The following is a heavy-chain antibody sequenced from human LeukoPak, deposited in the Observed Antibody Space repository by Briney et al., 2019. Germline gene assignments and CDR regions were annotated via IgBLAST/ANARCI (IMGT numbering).Heavy chain of an antibody. CDR3: SRKRGYNYGPFDY. CDR2: IKQDGSEK. V-gene: IGHV3-7*01. D-gene: IGHD5-18*01. J-gene: IGHJ4*02. CDR1: GFTFSNYW. Sequence: SGGSLRLSCAASGFTFSNYWMSWVRQAPGKGLEWVANIKQDGSEKYYVVSVKGRFTISRDNAKNSLYLQMNSLRAEDTAVYYCSRKRGYNYGPFDYCGQGTLVTVSS.